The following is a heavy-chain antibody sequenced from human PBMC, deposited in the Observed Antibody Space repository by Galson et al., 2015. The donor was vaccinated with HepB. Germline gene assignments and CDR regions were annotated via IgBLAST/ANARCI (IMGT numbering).Heavy chain of an antibody. V-gene: IGHV3-20*04. CDR3: ARGSYYYDSSGYPYFDY. D-gene: IGHD3-22*01. J-gene: IGHJ4*02. CDR1: GFTFDDYG. CDR2: INWNGGST. Sequence: SLRLSCAASGFTFDDYGMSWVRQAPGKGLEWVSGINWNGGSTGYADSVKGRFTISRDNAKNSLYLQMNSLRAEDTALYYCARGSYYYDSSGYPYFDYWGQGTLVTVSS.